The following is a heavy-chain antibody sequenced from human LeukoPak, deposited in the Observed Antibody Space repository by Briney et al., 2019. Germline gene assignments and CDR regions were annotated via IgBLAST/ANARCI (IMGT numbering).Heavy chain of an antibody. J-gene: IGHJ4*02. D-gene: IGHD5-18*01. Sequence: SETLSLTCTVSGYSISSGYYWGWIRQPPGKGLEWIGRIYTSGSTNYNPSLKSRVTISVDTSKNQFSLKLSSVTAADTAVYYCARGRGYSYGYNDHKYYFDYWGQGTLVTVSS. CDR2: IYTSGST. CDR1: GYSISSGYY. V-gene: IGHV4-38-2*02. CDR3: ARGRGYSYGYNDHKYYFDY.